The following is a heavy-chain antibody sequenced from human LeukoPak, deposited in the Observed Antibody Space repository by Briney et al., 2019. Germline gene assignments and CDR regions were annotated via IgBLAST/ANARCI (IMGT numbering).Heavy chain of an antibody. V-gene: IGHV3-21*04. CDR3: AREVMITFGGVIAKTFDP. D-gene: IGHD3-16*02. CDR2: ISGSRSYI. CDR1: GFTFNSYS. J-gene: IGHJ5*02. Sequence: GGSLRLSCAASGFTFNSYSMNWLRQARGKGLEWVSSISGSRSYIYYADSVKGRFTISRDNAKNSLYLQMNSLRAEDDTAVYYCAREVMITFGGVIAKTFDPWGQGTLVTVSS.